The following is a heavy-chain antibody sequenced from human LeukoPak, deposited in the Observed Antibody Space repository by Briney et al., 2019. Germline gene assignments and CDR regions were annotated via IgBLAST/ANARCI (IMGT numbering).Heavy chain of an antibody. J-gene: IGHJ4*02. V-gene: IGHV4-61*08. CDR1: GGSISSGGYY. D-gene: IGHD3-3*01. Sequence: SETLSLTCTVSGGSISSGGYYWSWIRQHPGKGLEWIGYIYYSGSTNYNPSLKSRVTISVDTSKNQFSLKLSSVTAADTAVYYCARGVYYDFWSGYSPAFDYWGQGTLVTVSS. CDR3: ARGVYYDFWSGYSPAFDY. CDR2: IYYSGST.